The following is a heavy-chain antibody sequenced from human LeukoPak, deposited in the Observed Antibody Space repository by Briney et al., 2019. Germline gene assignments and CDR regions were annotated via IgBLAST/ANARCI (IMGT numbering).Heavy chain of an antibody. V-gene: IGHV4-61*02. Sequence: TPSETLSLTCTVSGGSISSGSYYWSWIRQPAGKGLEWIGRIYTSGSTNYNPSLKSRVTISVDTSKNQFSLKVSSMTAADTAVYYCARLRSGGSCYDYWGQGTLVTVSS. CDR2: IYTSGST. D-gene: IGHD2-15*01. CDR3: ARLRSGGSCYDY. CDR1: GGSISSGSYY. J-gene: IGHJ4*02.